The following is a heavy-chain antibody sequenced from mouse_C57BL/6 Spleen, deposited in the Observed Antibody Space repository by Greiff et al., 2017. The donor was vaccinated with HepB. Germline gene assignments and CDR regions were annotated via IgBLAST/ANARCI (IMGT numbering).Heavy chain of an antibody. V-gene: IGHV1-64*01. Sequence: VQLQQPGAELVKPGASVKLSCKASGYTFTSYWMHWVKQRPGQGLEWIGMIHPNSGSTNYNEKFKSKATLTVDKSSSTAYMQLSSLTSEDSAVYYCARTGTIWYFDVWGTGTTVTVSS. CDR1: GYTFTSYW. CDR3: ARTGTIWYFDV. D-gene: IGHD4-1*01. CDR2: IHPNSGST. J-gene: IGHJ1*03.